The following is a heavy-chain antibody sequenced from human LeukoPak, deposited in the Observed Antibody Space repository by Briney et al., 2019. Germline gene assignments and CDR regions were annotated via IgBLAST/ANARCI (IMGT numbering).Heavy chain of an antibody. CDR3: AKDGLGYGDYSGVDY. CDR1: GGSISSYY. J-gene: IGHJ4*02. D-gene: IGHD4-17*01. Sequence: SETLSLTCTVSGGSISSYYWSWLRQPPGKGLEWIGYIYYSGSTNYNPSLKSRVTISVDTSKNQFSLKLSSVTAEDTAVYYCAKDGLGYGDYSGVDYWGQGTLVTVSS. CDR2: IYYSGST. V-gene: IGHV4-59*01.